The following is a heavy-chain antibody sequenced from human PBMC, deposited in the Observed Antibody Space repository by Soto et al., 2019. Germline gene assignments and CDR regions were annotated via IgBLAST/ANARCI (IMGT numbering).Heavy chain of an antibody. J-gene: IGHJ4*02. Sequence: GGSLRLSCAASGFTFSSYGMHWVRQAPGKGLEWVAVISYDGSNKYYADSVKGRFTISRDNSKNTLYLQMNSLRAEDTAVYYCAKAQNPRRGALGYSGQGTLVTVSS. V-gene: IGHV3-30*18. CDR2: ISYDGSNK. D-gene: IGHD3-10*01. CDR1: GFTFSSYG. CDR3: AKAQNPRRGALGY.